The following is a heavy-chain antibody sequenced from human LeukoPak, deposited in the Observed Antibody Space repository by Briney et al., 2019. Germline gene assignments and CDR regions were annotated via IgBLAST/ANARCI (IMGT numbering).Heavy chain of an antibody. J-gene: IGHJ3*02. CDR2: IYTSGST. Sequence: SETLCLTCTVSGGSISSYYWSWIRQPAGKGLEWIGRIYTSGSTNYNPSLKSRVTMSVDTSKNQFSLKLSSVTAADTAVYYCARELRDSSGYYRDAFDIWGQGTMVTVSS. CDR3: ARELRDSSGYYRDAFDI. D-gene: IGHD3-22*01. CDR1: GGSISSYY. V-gene: IGHV4-4*07.